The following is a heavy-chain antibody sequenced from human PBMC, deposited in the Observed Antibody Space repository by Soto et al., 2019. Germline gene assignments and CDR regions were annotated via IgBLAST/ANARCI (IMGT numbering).Heavy chain of an antibody. D-gene: IGHD3-16*01. CDR1: GGSISSGDYY. CDR3: ARTTVITSGGIILGFDY. Sequence: QVQLQESGPGLVKPSQTLSLTCTVSGGSISSGDYYWSWIRHHPGKGLEWIGNIYYSGSTYYNPSLKSRVTVSVDTSKNQFSLKLSSVTAADTAVYYCARTTVITSGGIILGFDYWGQGTLVSVSS. J-gene: IGHJ4*02. CDR2: IYYSGST. V-gene: IGHV4-31*03.